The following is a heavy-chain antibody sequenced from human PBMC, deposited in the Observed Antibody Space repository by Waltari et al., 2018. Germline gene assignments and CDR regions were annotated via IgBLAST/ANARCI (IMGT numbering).Heavy chain of an antibody. CDR1: GGSFSGYY. J-gene: IGHJ5*02. D-gene: IGHD3-22*01. CDR2: LNHSESN. Sequence: QVQLQQWGAGLLKPSETLSLTCAVYGGSFSGYYWSWIRQPPGKGLEWIGELNHSESNNYNRTLKSRVSISVDTSKNQFSVKLSSVPAADTAVYYCARAPTYYYDSSGPNWFDPWGQGTLVTVSS. V-gene: IGHV4-34*01. CDR3: ARAPTYYYDSSGPNWFDP.